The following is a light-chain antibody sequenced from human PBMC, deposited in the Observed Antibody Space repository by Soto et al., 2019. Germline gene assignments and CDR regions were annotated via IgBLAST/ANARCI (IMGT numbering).Light chain of an antibody. CDR2: AAS. CDR1: QSITSC. J-gene: IGKJ2*01. Sequence: DIQMTQSPSSLSASVGDRVTITCRASQSITSCSNWFQQKPGKAPKLLIYAASTLQSRAPSRFSGSGSGRDLAVAISGVQTEYVTTYYCQPGYSTPYIFGQGTKLQI. V-gene: IGKV1-39*01. CDR3: QPGYSTPYI.